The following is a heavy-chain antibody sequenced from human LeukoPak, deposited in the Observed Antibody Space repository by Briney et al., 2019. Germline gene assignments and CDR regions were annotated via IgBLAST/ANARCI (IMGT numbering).Heavy chain of an antibody. CDR3: AKAREYYYDSSGYYLDY. CDR2: ISGSGGST. D-gene: IGHD3-22*01. CDR1: GFTFSSYA. J-gene: IGHJ4*02. Sequence: GGSLRLSCAASGFTFSSYAMSWVRQAPGKGLEWVSAISGSGGSTYYADSVKGRFTISRDNSKNTLYLQMNSLRAKDTAVYYCAKAREYYYDSSGYYLDYWGQGTLVTVSS. V-gene: IGHV3-23*01.